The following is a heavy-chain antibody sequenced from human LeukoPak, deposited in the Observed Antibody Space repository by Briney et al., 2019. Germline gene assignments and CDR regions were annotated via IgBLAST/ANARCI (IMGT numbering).Heavy chain of an antibody. CDR3: AAVMIYSSGDFSFDY. D-gene: IGHD6-19*01. J-gene: IGHJ4*02. Sequence: GGSLRLSCAASGFTVSSNYMSWVRKAPGKGLEWVSVIYSGGSTYYADSVKGGFTISRDNSKNTLYLQMNSLRAEDTAVYYCAAVMIYSSGDFSFDYWGQGTLVTVSS. CDR2: IYSGGST. CDR1: GFTVSSNY. V-gene: IGHV3-53*01.